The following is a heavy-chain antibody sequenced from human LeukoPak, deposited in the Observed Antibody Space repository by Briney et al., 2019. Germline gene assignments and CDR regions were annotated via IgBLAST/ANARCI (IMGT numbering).Heavy chain of an antibody. CDR1: GFSFTTYA. CDR2: VSDSGAET. D-gene: IGHD4-23*01. Sequence: PGGSLRLSCAASGFSFTTYAMSWVRQAPGKGLEWLPTVSDSGAETYYADSVKGRFTISRDNSWNTVYLQMYSLRADDTAVYYCAKSHSVAQRGYYDYWGQGTLVTVSS. J-gene: IGHJ4*02. V-gene: IGHV3-23*01. CDR3: AKSHSVAQRGYYDY.